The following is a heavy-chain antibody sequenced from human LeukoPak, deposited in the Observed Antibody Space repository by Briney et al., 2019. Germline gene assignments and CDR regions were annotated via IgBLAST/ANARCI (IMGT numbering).Heavy chain of an antibody. J-gene: IGHJ4*02. D-gene: IGHD1-26*01. V-gene: IGHV3-48*02. Sequence: GGSLRLSCAASGFTFSNYTLSWVRQAPGKGLEWVSYISSSSSVIYYADSVRGRFTISGDNAKNSLSLQMNSLRDEDTAIYYCARGYSRSYYDYWGQGTLVTVSS. CDR2: ISSSSSVI. CDR3: ARGYSRSYYDY. CDR1: GFTFSNYT.